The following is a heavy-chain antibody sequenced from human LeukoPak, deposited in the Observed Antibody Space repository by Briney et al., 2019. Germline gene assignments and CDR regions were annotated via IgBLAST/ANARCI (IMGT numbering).Heavy chain of an antibody. CDR2: INPNSGGT. CDR1: VYTFTGYY. Sequence: GASVNVSCKASVYTFTGYYMHWVRQAPGQGLEWMGWINPNSGGTNYAQKFQGRVTMTRDTSISTAYMELSRLRSDDTAVYYCARSRMVRVVMSWFDPWGQGTLVTVSS. CDR3: ARSRMVRVVMSWFDP. J-gene: IGHJ5*02. V-gene: IGHV1-2*02. D-gene: IGHD3-10*01.